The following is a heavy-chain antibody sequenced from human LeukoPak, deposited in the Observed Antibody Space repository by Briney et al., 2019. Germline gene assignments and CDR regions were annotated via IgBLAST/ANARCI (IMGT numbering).Heavy chain of an antibody. CDR1: GFTFSSYS. D-gene: IGHD3-22*01. J-gene: IGHJ3*02. Sequence: GGSLRLSCAASGFTFSSYSMNWVRQAPGKGLEWVSSISSSSSYIYYADSVKGRFTISRDNAKNSLYLQMNSLRAEDTAVYYCARDRPTYYYDSRGAFDIWGQGTMVTVSS. CDR3: ARDRPTYYYDSRGAFDI. V-gene: IGHV3-21*01. CDR2: ISSSSSYI.